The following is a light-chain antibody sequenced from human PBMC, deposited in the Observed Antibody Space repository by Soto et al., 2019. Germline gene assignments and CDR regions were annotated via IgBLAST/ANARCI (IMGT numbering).Light chain of an antibody. CDR2: GAS. CDR3: QQYNNWPPWT. V-gene: IGKV3-15*01. J-gene: IGKJ1*01. CDR1: QSVSSN. Sequence: EIVMTQSPATLSVSPGERATLSCRASQSVSSNLAWYQQKPSQAPRLLIYGASTRATGIPARFSGSGSGTECTRTISSLQSEDFAVYYWQQYNNWPPWTFGQGTKVEIK.